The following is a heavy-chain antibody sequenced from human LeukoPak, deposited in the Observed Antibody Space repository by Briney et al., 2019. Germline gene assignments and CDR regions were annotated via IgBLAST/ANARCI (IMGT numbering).Heavy chain of an antibody. J-gene: IGHJ6*02. V-gene: IGHV3-33*08. CDR3: ARVPAAAGRANYYYYYSMDV. CDR2: IWYDGSNK. Sequence: PGGSLRLSCAASGFTFRNYVIHWVRQAPGKGLEWVAVIWYDGSNKYYADSVKGRFTISRDNSKNTLYLQMNSLRAEDTAVYYCARVPAAAGRANYYYYYSMDVWGQGTTVTVSS. CDR1: GFTFRNYV. D-gene: IGHD6-13*01.